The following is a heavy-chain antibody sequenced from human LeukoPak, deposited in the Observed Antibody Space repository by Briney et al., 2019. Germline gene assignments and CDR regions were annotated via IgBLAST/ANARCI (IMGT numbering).Heavy chain of an antibody. CDR2: INPNSGGT. J-gene: IGHJ4*02. CDR3: ARMSKPGYSYSHFDY. CDR1: GYTFTRYY. D-gene: IGHD5-18*01. Sequence: ASVKVSCKASGYTFTRYYMHWVRQAPGHGLEWMGWINPNSGGTNYAQKFQGRVTMTRDTSISTAYMELSRLRSEDTAVYYCARMSKPGYSYSHFDYWGQGTLVTVSS. V-gene: IGHV1-2*02.